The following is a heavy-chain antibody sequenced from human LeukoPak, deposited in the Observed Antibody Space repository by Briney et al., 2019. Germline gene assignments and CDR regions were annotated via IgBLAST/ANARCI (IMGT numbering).Heavy chain of an antibody. Sequence: PSETLSLTCTVSGGSISSYYWSWIRQPPGKGLEWIGNIHYRGTTNYNPSLNSRVTISVDTSKNQFSLKLKSVTAADTAMFYCARQSHGGNSGAFDYWGQGTLVTVSS. CDR2: IHYRGTT. J-gene: IGHJ4*02. CDR1: GGSISSYY. D-gene: IGHD4-23*01. CDR3: ARQSHGGNSGAFDY. V-gene: IGHV4-59*08.